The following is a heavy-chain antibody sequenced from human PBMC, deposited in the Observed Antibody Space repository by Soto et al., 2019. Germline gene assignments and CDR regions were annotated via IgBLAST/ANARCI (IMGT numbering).Heavy chain of an antibody. CDR3: VKEGYMRSDWYGQFDY. CDR1: GFTFNSYA. J-gene: IGHJ4*02. D-gene: IGHD6-19*01. V-gene: IGHV3-64D*06. Sequence: HPGGSLRLSCSASGFTFNSYAMHWVRQAPGKGLEFVSAISSYGADRYYADSVKGRFAISRDNSKNTLYLQMSSLRAEDTALYYCVKEGYMRSDWYGQFDYWGQGALVTV. CDR2: ISSYGADR.